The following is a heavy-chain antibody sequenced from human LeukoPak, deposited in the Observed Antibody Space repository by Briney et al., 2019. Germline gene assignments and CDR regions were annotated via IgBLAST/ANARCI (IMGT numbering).Heavy chain of an antibody. Sequence: TSETLSLTCTVSGGSISSSSYYWGWIRQPPGKGLGWIGSIYYSGSTYYNPSLKSRVTISVDTSKNQFSLKLSSVTAADTAVYYCARSHPIAVAGGLDHWGQGTLVTVSS. CDR2: IYYSGST. CDR3: ARSHPIAVAGGLDH. CDR1: GGSISSSSYY. J-gene: IGHJ5*02. D-gene: IGHD6-19*01. V-gene: IGHV4-39*01.